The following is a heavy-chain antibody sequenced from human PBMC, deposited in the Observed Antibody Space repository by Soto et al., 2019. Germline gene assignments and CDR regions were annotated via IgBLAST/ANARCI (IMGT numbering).Heavy chain of an antibody. CDR1: GGSISSYY. Sequence: SETLSLTCTVSGGSISSYYWSWIRQPPGKGLEWIGYIYYSGSTNYNPSLKSRVTISVDTSKNQFSLKLSSVTAADTAVYYCARVDCTNGVCYTPHAFDIWGQGTMVTVSS. D-gene: IGHD2-8*01. V-gene: IGHV4-59*01. J-gene: IGHJ3*02. CDR3: ARVDCTNGVCYTPHAFDI. CDR2: IYYSGST.